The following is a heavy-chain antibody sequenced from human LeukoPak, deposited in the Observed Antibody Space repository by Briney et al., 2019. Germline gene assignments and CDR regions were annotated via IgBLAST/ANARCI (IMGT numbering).Heavy chain of an antibody. D-gene: IGHD3-10*01. CDR1: GYTFTSYG. V-gene: IGHV1-18*04. J-gene: IGHJ6*04. CDR3: ATCYTLWFGELAPYYYYGMDV. Sequence: ASVKVSCKASGYTFTSYGISWVRQAPGQGLEWMGWISAYNGNTNYAQKLQGRVTMTTDTSTSTAYMELRSLRSDDTAVYYCATCYTLWFGELAPYYYYGMDVWGKGTTVTVSS. CDR2: ISAYNGNT.